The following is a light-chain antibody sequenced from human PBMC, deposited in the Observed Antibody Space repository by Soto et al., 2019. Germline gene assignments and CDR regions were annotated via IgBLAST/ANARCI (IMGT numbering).Light chain of an antibody. Sequence: EIVLTQSPATLSLSPGEGVTLSCRASQSVSSYLAWYQQKPGQAPRLLIYDASNRATGIPARFSGGGSGTDFTLPISSLEPEDFAVYYCQQRSNWPRYTFGQGTKLEIK. CDR3: QQRSNWPRYT. CDR2: DAS. J-gene: IGKJ2*01. V-gene: IGKV3-11*01. CDR1: QSVSSY.